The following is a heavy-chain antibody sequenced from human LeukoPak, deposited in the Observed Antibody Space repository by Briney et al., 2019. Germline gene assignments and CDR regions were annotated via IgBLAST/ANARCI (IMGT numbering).Heavy chain of an antibody. CDR1: GGSISSYY. V-gene: IGHV4-59*01. CDR2: IYYSGST. CDR3: ARVGGYCSSTSCYFLIDY. D-gene: IGHD2-2*01. Sequence: SETLSLTCTVSGGSISSYYWSWIRQPPGKGLEWIGYIYYSGSTNYNPSLKSRVTISVDTSKNQFSLKLSSVTAADTAVYYCARVGGYCSSTSCYFLIDYWGQGTLVTVSS. J-gene: IGHJ4*02.